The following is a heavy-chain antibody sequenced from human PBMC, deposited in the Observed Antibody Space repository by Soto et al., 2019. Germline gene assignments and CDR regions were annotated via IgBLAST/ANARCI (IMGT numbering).Heavy chain of an antibody. CDR1: GYSFTSYW. D-gene: IGHD2-21*02. CDR2: IYPGDSDT. J-gene: IGHJ3*02. Sequence: PGESLKISCKGSGYSFTSYWIGWVRQMPGKGLEWMGIIYPGDSDTRYSPSFQGQVTISADKSISTAYLQWSSLKAPDTAMYYCARYCGGDCFRPMGAFDIWGQGTMVTVSS. V-gene: IGHV5-51*01. CDR3: ARYCGGDCFRPMGAFDI.